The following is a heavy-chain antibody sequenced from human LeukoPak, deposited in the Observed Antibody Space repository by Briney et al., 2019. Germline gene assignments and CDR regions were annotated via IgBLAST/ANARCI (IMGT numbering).Heavy chain of an antibody. CDR3: ARSAYGSGSSHADY. J-gene: IGHJ4*02. CDR1: GFTFSSYA. D-gene: IGHD3-10*01. V-gene: IGHV3-64*01. CDR2: ISSNGGST. Sequence: GGSLRLSCAASGFTFSSYAMHWVRQAPGKGLEYVSAISSNGGSTYYANSVKGRFTISRDNSKNTLYLQMGSLRAEDMAVYYCARSAYGSGSSHADYWGQGTPVTVSS.